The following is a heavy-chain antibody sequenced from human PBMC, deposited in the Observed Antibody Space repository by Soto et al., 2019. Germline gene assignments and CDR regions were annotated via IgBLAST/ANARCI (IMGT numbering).Heavy chain of an antibody. D-gene: IGHD1-1*01. Sequence: PSETLSLTCSVSGGSISGDCYWSWIRQSPEKGLEWIGYIYYSGSSYSNPALQSRLSMSLDTSKNQFSLKLRSVTAADTAVYYCARGGAHWPGYFDSWGPGAMVTV. V-gene: IGHV4-30-4*08. J-gene: IGHJ4*02. CDR3: ARGGAHWPGYFDS. CDR2: IYYSGSS. CDR1: GGSISGDCY.